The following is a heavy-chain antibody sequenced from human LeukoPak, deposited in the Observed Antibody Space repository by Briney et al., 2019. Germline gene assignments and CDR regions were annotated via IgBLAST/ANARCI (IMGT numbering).Heavy chain of an antibody. Sequence: LETLSLTCAVYGGSFSGYYWSWIRQPPGKGLEWIGEINHIGSTNYNPSLKSRVTISVDTSKNQFSLKLSSVTAADTAVYYCARRVTTVVTPGGWFAPWGQGTLVTVSS. CDR1: GGSFSGYY. D-gene: IGHD4-23*01. CDR2: INHIGST. CDR3: ARRVTTVVTPGGWFAP. V-gene: IGHV4-34*01. J-gene: IGHJ5*02.